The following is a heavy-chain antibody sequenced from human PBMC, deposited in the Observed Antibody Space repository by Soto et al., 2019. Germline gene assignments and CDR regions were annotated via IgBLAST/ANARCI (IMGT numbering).Heavy chain of an antibody. Sequence: SETLSLTCTVSGGSVSSYYWSWIRQPPGKGLEWIGYIYYSGSTNYNPSLKSRVTISVDTSKNQFSLKLSSVTAADTAVYYCARGGLYDSSGYHKNNWFDPWGQGTLVTVSS. V-gene: IGHV4-59*02. D-gene: IGHD3-22*01. J-gene: IGHJ5*02. CDR3: ARGGLYDSSGYHKNNWFDP. CDR1: GGSVSSYY. CDR2: IYYSGST.